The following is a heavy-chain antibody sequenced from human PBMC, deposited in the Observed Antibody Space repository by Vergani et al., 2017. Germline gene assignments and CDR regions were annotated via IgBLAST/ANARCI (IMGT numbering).Heavy chain of an antibody. J-gene: IGHJ4*02. CDR3: ARKNYNWNVHDY. D-gene: IGHD1-1*01. V-gene: IGHV4-39*01. CDR2: IYHSGRA. Sequence: QLHLQESGPGLVKPSETLSLTCTVSVGSITSSSYYWGWIRQPPGKGLEWIGNIYHSGRAYYNPSLKGRVTISVDTSKNQFSLEVTSVTAADTAVYYCARKNYNWNVHDYWGQGTLVTVSS. CDR1: VGSITSSSYY.